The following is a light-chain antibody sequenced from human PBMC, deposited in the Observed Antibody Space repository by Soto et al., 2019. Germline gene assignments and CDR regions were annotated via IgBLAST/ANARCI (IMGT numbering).Light chain of an antibody. J-gene: IGKJ5*01. CDR1: QSISSW. CDR3: QQYNSYPIT. V-gene: IGKV1-5*01. CDR2: DAS. Sequence: IQMTQSPSTLSASVGDRVTITCRASQSISSWLAWYQQKPGKAPKLLIYDASSLESGVPSRFSGSGSGTEFTLTISSLQPDDFATYYCQQYNSYPITFGQGTLLENK.